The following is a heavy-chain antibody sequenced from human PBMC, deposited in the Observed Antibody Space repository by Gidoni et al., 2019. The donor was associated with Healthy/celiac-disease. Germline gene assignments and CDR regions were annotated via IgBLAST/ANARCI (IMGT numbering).Heavy chain of an antibody. J-gene: IGHJ4*02. D-gene: IGHD1-26*01. CDR2: IWYDGSYK. Sequence: QVQLVESGRGAVQPGRSLRTSCVASGLTFSSYGMHWVIQAPGTGLEWVAVIWYDGSYKSYADSVKCRFTISRDNSKNTLYLQMNSLRAEDTAVYYCARDNSGSYLDYWGQGTLVTVSS. CDR1: GLTFSSYG. CDR3: ARDNSGSYLDY. V-gene: IGHV3-33*01.